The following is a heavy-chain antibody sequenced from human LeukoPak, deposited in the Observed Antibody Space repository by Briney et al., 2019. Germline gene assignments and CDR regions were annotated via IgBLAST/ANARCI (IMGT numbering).Heavy chain of an antibody. J-gene: IGHJ4*02. D-gene: IGHD3-22*01. CDR2: INWNGGST. Sequence: GGSLRLSCAATGFTFDDYGMNWVRDAPGKVLEWVSGINWNGGSTGYADSVKGRFTISRDNAKNSLYLQMNSLRAEDTALYYCARDGGYYDSSGYYNYWGQGTLVTVSS. V-gene: IGHV3-20*04. CDR1: GFTFDDYG. CDR3: ARDGGYYDSSGYYNY.